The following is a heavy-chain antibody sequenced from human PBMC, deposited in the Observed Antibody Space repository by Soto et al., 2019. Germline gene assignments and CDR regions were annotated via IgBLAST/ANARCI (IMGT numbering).Heavy chain of an antibody. Sequence: QVQLVQSRGEVKKPGASVKVSCKTSGYSFTTYGISWVRQAPGQGLEWMGWISGYNGNTNYAQKLQGRVTMTTDTATSTASMELRSLRSDDTAVYYCAREGPAPYYYYGMDVWGQGSTVTVSS. V-gene: IGHV1-18*01. CDR2: ISGYNGNT. CDR3: AREGPAPYYYYGMDV. J-gene: IGHJ6*02. CDR1: GYSFTTYG.